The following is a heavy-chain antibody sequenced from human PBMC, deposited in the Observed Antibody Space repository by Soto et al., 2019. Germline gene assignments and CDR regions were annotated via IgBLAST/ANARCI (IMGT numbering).Heavy chain of an antibody. CDR1: GGTFSSYA. CDR2: IIPIFGTA. CDR3: ASSQLLYHYGMDV. V-gene: IGHV1-69*12. D-gene: IGHD2-2*01. Sequence: QVQLVQSGAEVKKPGSSVKVSCKASGGTFSSYAISWVRQAPGQGLEWMGGIIPIFGTANYAQKFQGRVTITEDEPTSTAYLELSSLRSEDTAVYYGASSQLLYHYGMDVWGQGTTVAVSS. J-gene: IGHJ6*02.